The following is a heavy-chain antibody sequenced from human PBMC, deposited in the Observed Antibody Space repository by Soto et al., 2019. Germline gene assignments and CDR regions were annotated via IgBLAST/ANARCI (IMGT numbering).Heavy chain of an antibody. D-gene: IGHD1-20*01. Sequence: PSETLSLTCVVSGDSISDGPYFWTWIRQPHGKGLVWVGYSFFNGITYYSPSLKSRLTISVDTSKNHFSLSLTSVTAADTAIYYCAREAGITGTSAFSHWGQGSLVTVSS. V-gene: IGHV4-31*11. CDR3: AREAGITGTSAFSH. CDR2: SFFNGIT. J-gene: IGHJ4*02. CDR1: GDSISDGPYF.